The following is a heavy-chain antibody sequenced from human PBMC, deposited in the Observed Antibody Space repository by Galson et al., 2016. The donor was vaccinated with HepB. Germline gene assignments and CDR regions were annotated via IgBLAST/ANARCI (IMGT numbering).Heavy chain of an antibody. CDR3: ARHRYSSAWGENDY. CDR2: IYYSGAT. V-gene: IGHV4-39*01. D-gene: IGHD6-19*01. Sequence: SETLSLTCSVSGGSISSSSYKWGWIRQPPGKGLDWIGNIYYSGATYYNPSLSSRVTISIDTSKNQFSLKLSSVTAADTAVYYCARHRYSSAWGENDYWGQGTLVTVSS. J-gene: IGHJ4*02. CDR1: GGSISSSSYK.